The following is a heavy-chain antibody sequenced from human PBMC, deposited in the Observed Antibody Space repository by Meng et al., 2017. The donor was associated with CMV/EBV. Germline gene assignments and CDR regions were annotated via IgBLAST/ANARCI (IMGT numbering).Heavy chain of an antibody. CDR1: GFRFTTYW. CDR2: IYTGDSDT. V-gene: IGHV5-51*01. J-gene: IGHJ4*02. D-gene: IGHD1-26*01. CDR3: ARRSGGYRHDFDY. Sequence: KVSCKGSGFRFTTYWLGWVRQKPGKGLEWMGIIYTGDSDTKYSPAFQGQVTISVDKSISTAFLQWTSLMSSDTAMYYCARRSGGYRHDFDYWGQGTLVTVSS.